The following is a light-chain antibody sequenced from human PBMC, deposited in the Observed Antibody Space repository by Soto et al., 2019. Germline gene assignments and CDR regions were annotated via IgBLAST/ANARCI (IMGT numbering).Light chain of an antibody. CDR2: AAS. CDR1: QRIDNY. Sequence: DIQMTQSPSSLPASVGDRVNITCRTTQRIDNYLNWYQQKPGKAPNLLIFAASSLQSGVPSRFSGSGSGTDFTLTIISLQPEDFATYYCQQSYTSPPTFGGGTKVEMK. V-gene: IGKV1-39*01. CDR3: QQSYTSPPT. J-gene: IGKJ4*01.